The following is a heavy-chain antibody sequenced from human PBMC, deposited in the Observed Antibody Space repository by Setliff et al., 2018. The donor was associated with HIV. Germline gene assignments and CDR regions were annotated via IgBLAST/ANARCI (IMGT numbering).Heavy chain of an antibody. CDR2: ISSSGGT. D-gene: IGHD3-22*01. V-gene: IGHV4-30-4*08. Sequence: PSETLSLTCTVSGGSISSGEYYWSWIRQPPGKGLEWLGYISSSGGTYYNPSLNSRIIISIDTSKNQFSLRLSSVTAADTAVYFCARVLPYDSTGFLLYYFDNWGQGTLVTVSS. CDR1: GGSISSGEYY. J-gene: IGHJ4*02. CDR3: ARVLPYDSTGFLLYYFDN.